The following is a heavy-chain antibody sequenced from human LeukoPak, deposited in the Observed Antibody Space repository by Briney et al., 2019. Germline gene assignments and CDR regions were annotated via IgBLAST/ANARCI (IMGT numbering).Heavy chain of an antibody. D-gene: IGHD3-10*01. CDR2: INHSGST. J-gene: IGHJ4*02. V-gene: IGHV4-34*01. CDR3: ARADPGFGFDY. CDR1: GVSFSGYY. Sequence: SETLSLTCAVYGVSFSGYYWSWIRQPPGKGLEWIGEINHSGSTNYNPSLKSRVTISVDTSKNQFSLKLSSVTAADTAVYYCARADPGFGFDYWGQGTLVTVSS.